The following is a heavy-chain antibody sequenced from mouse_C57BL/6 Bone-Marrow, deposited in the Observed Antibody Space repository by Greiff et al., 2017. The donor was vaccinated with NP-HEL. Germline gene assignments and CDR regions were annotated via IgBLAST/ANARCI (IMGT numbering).Heavy chain of an antibody. Sequence: VQGVESGPELVKPGASVKISCKASGYAFSSSWMNWVKQRPGKGLEWIGRIYPGDGDTNYNGKFKGKATLTADKSSSTAYMQLSSLTSEDSAVYFCAREDSSGTYYFDYWGQGTTLTVSS. J-gene: IGHJ2*01. V-gene: IGHV1-82*01. CDR1: GYAFSSSW. CDR3: AREDSSGTYYFDY. CDR2: IYPGDGDT. D-gene: IGHD3-2*02.